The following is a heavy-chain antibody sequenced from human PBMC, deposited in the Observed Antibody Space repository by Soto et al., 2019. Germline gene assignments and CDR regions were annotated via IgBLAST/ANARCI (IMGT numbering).Heavy chain of an antibody. J-gene: IGHJ5*02. V-gene: IGHV3-48*01. CDR1: GFTFSSYS. CDR2: ISSSSSTI. CDR3: AGWRNNWFDP. Sequence: EVQLVESGGGVVQPGGCLRLSCAASGFTFSSYSMNWVRQAPGKGLEWVSYISSSSSTIHYADSVKGRFTISRDNAKNSLYLQMSSLRAEDTAVYYCAGWRNNWFDPWGQGTLVTVSS. D-gene: IGHD6-19*01.